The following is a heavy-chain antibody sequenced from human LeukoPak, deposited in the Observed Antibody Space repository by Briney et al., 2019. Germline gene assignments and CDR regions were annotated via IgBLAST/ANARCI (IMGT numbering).Heavy chain of an antibody. Sequence: ASVKVSCKASGYTFTSYYMHWVRQAPGQGLEWMGIINPSGGSISYAQKFRGRVTMTRDMSTSTVYMELSSLRSEDTAVYYCAREWWELLGDAFDIWGQGTMVTVSS. CDR2: INPSGGSI. J-gene: IGHJ3*02. V-gene: IGHV1-46*01. CDR1: GYTFTSYY. D-gene: IGHD1-26*01. CDR3: AREWWELLGDAFDI.